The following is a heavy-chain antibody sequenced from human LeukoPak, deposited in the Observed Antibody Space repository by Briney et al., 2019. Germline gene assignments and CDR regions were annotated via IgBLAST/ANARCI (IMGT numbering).Heavy chain of an antibody. D-gene: IGHD4/OR15-4a*01. CDR1: GFTFSSYG. CDR3: AKELFGAYSDY. J-gene: IGHJ4*02. Sequence: GSLRLSCAASGFTFSSYGMHWVRQAPGKGLEWVAFIQYDGRNKYYADSVKGRSTVSRDNSKNTLNLQMNSLRAEDTAVYYCAKELFGAYSDYWGLGTLVTVSS. V-gene: IGHV3-30*02. CDR2: IQYDGRNK.